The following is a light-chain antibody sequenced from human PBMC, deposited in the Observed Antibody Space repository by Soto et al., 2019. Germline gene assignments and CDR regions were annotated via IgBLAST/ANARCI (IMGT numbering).Light chain of an antibody. J-gene: IGKJ4*01. V-gene: IGKV3-11*01. CDR3: QQRSNWLPLT. Sequence: EIVLTQSPATLSLSPGERVTLSCRASQSVSSYLAWYQQKPGQAPRLLIYDASNRATGIPARFSGSGSGTDFTLTISSLEPEDFAVYYCQQRSNWLPLTFGGGTKVEIK. CDR2: DAS. CDR1: QSVSSY.